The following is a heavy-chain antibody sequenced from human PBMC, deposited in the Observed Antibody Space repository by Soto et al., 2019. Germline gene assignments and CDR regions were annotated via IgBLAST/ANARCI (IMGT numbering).Heavy chain of an antibody. CDR3: ARELQTSPNPSSVYSSGWQPSDY. V-gene: IGHV4-59*12. J-gene: IGHJ4*02. Sequence: PSETLSLTCTVSGGSITNYYWTWIRQTPGKGLEWIGYVYYTGSTNYNPSLKSRVHISIDTSKNEFYLNLTSVTAAETAIYYCARELQTSPNPSSVYSSGWQPSDYWGQGTLVTVSS. CDR2: VYYTGST. D-gene: IGHD6-19*01. CDR1: GGSITNYY.